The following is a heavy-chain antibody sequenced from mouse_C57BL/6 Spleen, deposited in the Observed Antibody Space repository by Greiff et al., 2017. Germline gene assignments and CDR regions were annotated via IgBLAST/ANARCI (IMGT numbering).Heavy chain of an antibody. CDR2: IHPNSGST. CDR3: ARGGEKWLGFAY. CDR1: GYTFTSYW. V-gene: IGHV1-64*01. J-gene: IGHJ3*01. D-gene: IGHD2-2*01. Sequence: QVQLKQSGAELVKPGASVKLSCKASGYTFTSYWMHWVKQRPGQGLEWIGMIHPNSGSTNYNEKFKSKATLTVDKSSSTAYMQLSSLTSEDSAVYYCARGGEKWLGFAYWGQGTLVTVSA.